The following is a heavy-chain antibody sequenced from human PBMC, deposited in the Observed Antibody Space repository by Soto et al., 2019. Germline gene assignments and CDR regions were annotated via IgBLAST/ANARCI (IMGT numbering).Heavy chain of an antibody. CDR1: GFTFSSYG. CDR3: ARDFDFYDFWSGYYTQQHYYYGMDV. Sequence: GGSLRLSCAASGFTFSSYGMHWVRQAPGKGLEWVAVIWYDGSNKYYADSVKGRFTISRDNSKNTLYLQMNSLRAEDTAVYYCARDFDFYDFWSGYYTQQHYYYGMDVWGQGTTVTVSS. D-gene: IGHD3-3*01. J-gene: IGHJ6*02. CDR2: IWYDGSNK. V-gene: IGHV3-33*01.